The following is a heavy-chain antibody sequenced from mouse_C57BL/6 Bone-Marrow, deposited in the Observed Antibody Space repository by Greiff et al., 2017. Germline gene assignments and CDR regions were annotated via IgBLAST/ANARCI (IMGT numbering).Heavy chain of an antibody. CDR2: IYPYNGVS. J-gene: IGHJ4*01. D-gene: IGHD2-3*01. Sequence: EVQLQQSGPELVKPGASVKISCKASGYSFTGYYMHWVKQSHGNILDWIGYIYPYNGVSSYNQKFKGKDTLTVDKSSSTAYMELRSLTSEDSAVYYCARERRLLRRDYAMDYWGQGTSVTVSS. V-gene: IGHV1-31*01. CDR1: GYSFTGYY. CDR3: ARERRLLRRDYAMDY.